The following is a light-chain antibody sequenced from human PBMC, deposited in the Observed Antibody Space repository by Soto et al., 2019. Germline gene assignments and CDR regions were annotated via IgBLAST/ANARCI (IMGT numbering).Light chain of an antibody. J-gene: IGLJ2*01. V-gene: IGLV2-8*01. CDR1: SSDVGSYVF. Sequence: QSALTQPPSASGSPGQSVTISCTGTSSDVGSYVFVSWYQQHPGKVPKLIIYEVTKRPSGVPDRFSGSKSGNTASLTVSGLQVEDEADYYCSLYAGGSSVIFGGGTKLTVL. CDR3: SLYAGGSSVI. CDR2: EVT.